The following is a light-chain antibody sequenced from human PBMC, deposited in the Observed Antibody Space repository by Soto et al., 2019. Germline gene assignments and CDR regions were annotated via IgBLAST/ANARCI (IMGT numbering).Light chain of an antibody. CDR3: SSYGGGSAFYV. Sequence: QSALTQPASVSGSPGQSITISCTGTSSDVGYYDFVSWYQQHPGKAPKLIIYEVTKRPSGVSNRFSASKSGNTASLTISGLQADDEADYHCSSYGGGSAFYVFGTGTQLTVL. CDR1: SSDVGYYDF. J-gene: IGLJ1*01. CDR2: EVT. V-gene: IGLV2-14*01.